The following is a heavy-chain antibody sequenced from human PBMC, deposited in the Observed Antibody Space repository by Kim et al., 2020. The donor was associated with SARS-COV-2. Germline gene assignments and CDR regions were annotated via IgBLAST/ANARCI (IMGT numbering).Heavy chain of an antibody. D-gene: IGHD2-15*01. J-gene: IGHJ4*02. Sequence: GGSLRLSCAASGFTFSSYGMHWVRQAPGKGLEWVAVIWYDGSNKYYADSVKGRFTISRDNSKNTLYLQMNSLRAEDTAVYYCARVHRIGYCSGGSCSGVDYWGQGTLVTVSS. CDR3: ARVHRIGYCSGGSCSGVDY. CDR2: IWYDGSNK. V-gene: IGHV3-33*01. CDR1: GFTFSSYG.